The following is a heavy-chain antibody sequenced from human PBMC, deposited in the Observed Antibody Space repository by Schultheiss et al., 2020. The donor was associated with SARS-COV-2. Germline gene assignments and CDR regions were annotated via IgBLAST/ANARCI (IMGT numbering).Heavy chain of an antibody. V-gene: IGHV3-33*08. J-gene: IGHJ6*03. Sequence: GESLKISCAAPGFTFSSYGMHWVRQAPGKGLEWVAVIWYDGSNKYYADSVKGRFTISRDNSKNTLYLQMNSLRAEDTAVYYCARGGECSGGSCYPNYYYYYYMDVWGKGTTVTVSS. CDR2: IWYDGSNK. D-gene: IGHD2-15*01. CDR3: ARGGECSGGSCYPNYYYYYYMDV. CDR1: GFTFSSYG.